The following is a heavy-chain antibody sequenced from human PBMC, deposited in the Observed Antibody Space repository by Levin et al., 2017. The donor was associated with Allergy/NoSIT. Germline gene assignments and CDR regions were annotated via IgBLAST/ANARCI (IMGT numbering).Heavy chain of an antibody. D-gene: IGHD2-8*02. V-gene: IGHV3-23*01. J-gene: IGHJ6*02. Sequence: GGSLRLSCAASGFTFSDYAMTWVRQAPGKGLEWVSIISFSGSSRYYADSVEGRFTISRDTPRNMLYLQMNSLRADDTAVYYCAKERERHCTGRRCSYAVDVWGQGTTVTVSS. CDR1: GFTFSDYA. CDR2: ISFSGSSR. CDR3: AKERERHCTGRRCSYAVDV.